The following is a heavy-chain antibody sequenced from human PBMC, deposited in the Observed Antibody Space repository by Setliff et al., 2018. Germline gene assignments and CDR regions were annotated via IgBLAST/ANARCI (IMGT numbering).Heavy chain of an antibody. J-gene: IGHJ4*02. CDR1: GYTFTGYA. D-gene: IGHD5-18*01. CDR2: IIPIFGTA. V-gene: IGHV1-69*06. CDR3: AAIGLDTAMITGVLFDF. Sequence: SVKVSCKASGYTFTGYAISWVRQAPGQGLEWMGGIIPIFGTANYAQKFQGRVTMTEDTSTDTAYMELSSLKSEDTAVYYCAAIGLDTAMITGVLFDFWGQGTLVTVSS.